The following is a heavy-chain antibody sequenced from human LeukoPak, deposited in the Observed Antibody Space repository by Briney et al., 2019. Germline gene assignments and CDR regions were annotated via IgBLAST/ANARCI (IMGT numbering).Heavy chain of an antibody. CDR2: IRYDGSNK. D-gene: IGHD3-10*01. Sequence: GGSLRLSCAASGFTFSSYGMHWVRQAPGKGLEWVAFIRYDGSNKYYADSVKGRFTISRDNSKNTLYLQMNSLRAEDTAVYYCASYGSGSYEKKVARQYDYWGQGTLVTVSS. J-gene: IGHJ4*02. V-gene: IGHV3-30*02. CDR1: GFTFSSYG. CDR3: ASYGSGSYEKKVARQYDY.